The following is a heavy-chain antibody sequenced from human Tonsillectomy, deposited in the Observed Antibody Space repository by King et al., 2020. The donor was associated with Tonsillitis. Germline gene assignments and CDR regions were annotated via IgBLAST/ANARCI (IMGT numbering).Heavy chain of an antibody. CDR1: GDSISTYY. D-gene: IGHD3-16*01. J-gene: IGHJ4*02. V-gene: IGHV4-59*01. Sequence: QLQESGPGLVKPSETLSLTCTVSGDSISTYYWSWIRQPPGKGLEWIGYIHFIGSTNYNPSLGSRVTISVDTSKKQISLKLRSVTAADTAVYYSARGSRQGWGSGLTFDSWGQGTLVTVSS. CDR3: ARGSRQGWGSGLTFDS. CDR2: IHFIGST.